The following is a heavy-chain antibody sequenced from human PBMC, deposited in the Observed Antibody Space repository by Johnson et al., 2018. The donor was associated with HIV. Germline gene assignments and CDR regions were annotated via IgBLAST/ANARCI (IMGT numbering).Heavy chain of an antibody. Sequence: VQLVESGGGLVQPGGSLRLSCEASGFTLGSYWMHWVRQAPGKGLVWVSRINSDGTSTSYADSVKGRFTISRDNSKNTLYLQMNSLRAEDTAVYYCARGDDSSVYLTAFDIWGQGTMVTVSS. D-gene: IGHD3-22*01. V-gene: IGHV3-74*01. J-gene: IGHJ3*02. CDR2: INSDGTST. CDR3: ARGDDSSVYLTAFDI. CDR1: GFTLGSYW.